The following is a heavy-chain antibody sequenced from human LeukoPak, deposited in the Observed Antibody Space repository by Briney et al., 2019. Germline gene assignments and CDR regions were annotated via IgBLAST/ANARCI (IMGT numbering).Heavy chain of an antibody. CDR2: IIPILGIA. CDR3: ARTLPYYYDSSGYSENFDY. CDR1: GGTFSSYA. Sequence: ASVKVSCKASGGTFSSYAISWVRQAPGQGLEWMGRIIPILGIANYAQKFQGRVTITADKSTSTAYMELSSLRSEDTAVYYCARTLPYYYDSSGYSENFDYWGQETLVTASS. V-gene: IGHV1-69*04. J-gene: IGHJ4*02. D-gene: IGHD3-22*01.